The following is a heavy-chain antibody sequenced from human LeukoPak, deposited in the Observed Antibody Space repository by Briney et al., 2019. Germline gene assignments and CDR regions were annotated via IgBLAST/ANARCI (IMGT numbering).Heavy chain of an antibody. D-gene: IGHD3-16*01. CDR2: IYPGDSDT. J-gene: IGHJ1*01. CDR3: ARHYESHDPPPSRPFQP. V-gene: IGHV5-51*01. CDR1: GYSFTTYW. Sequence: GESLKISCKGSGYSFTTYWIGWVRQMPGKGLEWMGIIYPGDSDTRYSPSFQGQVIISADKSISTAYLQWSSLQASDTAMYYCARHYESHDPPPSRPFQPGGQGTLVTVS.